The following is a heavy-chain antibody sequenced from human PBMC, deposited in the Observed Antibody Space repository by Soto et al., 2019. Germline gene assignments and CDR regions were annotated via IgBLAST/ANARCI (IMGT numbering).Heavy chain of an antibody. CDR1: GYTFTTYT. Sequence: ASVKVSCKASGYTFTTYTIQWVRQAPGQRLEWMGWINAGNGETKYSQNFQGRVTITRDTSASIAYMELSSLRSDDTAVYYCARDSEHYDFWSGYYKGGYHYYRHAVSAQGTTVTVSS. J-gene: IGHJ6*02. V-gene: IGHV1-3*01. CDR3: ARDSEHYDFWSGYYKGGYHYYRHAV. CDR2: INAGNGET. D-gene: IGHD3-3*01.